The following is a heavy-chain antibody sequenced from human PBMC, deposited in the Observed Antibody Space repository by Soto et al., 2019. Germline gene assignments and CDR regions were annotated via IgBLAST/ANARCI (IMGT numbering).Heavy chain of an antibody. Sequence: QVQLQESGPGLVKPSQTLSLTCTVSGGSISSGDYYWSWIHQPPGKGLEWIGYIYYSGSTYYSPSLKSRVTISVDTSKNQFSLKLSSVTAADTAVYYCAREDYYYGSGSYYKWGQGTLVTVSS. CDR1: GGSISSGDYY. V-gene: IGHV4-30-4*01. D-gene: IGHD3-10*01. CDR2: IYYSGST. CDR3: AREDYYYGSGSYYK. J-gene: IGHJ4*02.